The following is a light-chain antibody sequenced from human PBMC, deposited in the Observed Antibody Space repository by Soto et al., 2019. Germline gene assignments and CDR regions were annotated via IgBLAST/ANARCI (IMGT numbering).Light chain of an antibody. J-gene: IGKJ1*01. CDR2: DAS. Sequence: DIQMTQSPSTLSASVGDRVTITCRASQSISDSLAWYQQKPGKAPDLLISDASSLERGVPSRFSGSGSGTEFTLTISSMQPDDFATYYCQQYNAYSRTFGRGTKGDIK. CDR1: QSISDS. V-gene: IGKV1-5*01. CDR3: QQYNAYSRT.